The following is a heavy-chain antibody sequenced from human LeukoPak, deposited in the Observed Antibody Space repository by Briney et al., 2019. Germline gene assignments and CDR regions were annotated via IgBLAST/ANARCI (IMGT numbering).Heavy chain of an antibody. Sequence: GGSLRLSCAASGFTFSSYWMSWVRQAPGKGLEWVANIKQDGSEKYYVDSVKGRFTISRDNAKNSLYLQMNSLRAEDTAVYYCARAAAAKSYYYYYMDVWGKGTTVTVSS. CDR3: ARAAAAKSYYYYYMDV. CDR2: IKQDGSEK. J-gene: IGHJ6*03. D-gene: IGHD2-2*01. V-gene: IGHV3-7*01. CDR1: GFTFSSYW.